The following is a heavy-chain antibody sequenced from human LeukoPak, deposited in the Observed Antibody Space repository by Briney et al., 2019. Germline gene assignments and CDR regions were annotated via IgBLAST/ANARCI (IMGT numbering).Heavy chain of an antibody. CDR2: IWYDGSNK. V-gene: IGHV3-33*01. Sequence: GGSLRLSCAASGFTFSSYGMHWVRQAPGKGLEWVAVIWYDGSNKYYADSVKGRFTISRGNSKNTLYLQMNSLRDEDTAVYYCARDTVNGPFVISLDLWGQGVLVTVSS. CDR3: ARDTVNGPFVISLDL. CDR1: GFTFSSYG. D-gene: IGHD2-8*01. J-gene: IGHJ5*02.